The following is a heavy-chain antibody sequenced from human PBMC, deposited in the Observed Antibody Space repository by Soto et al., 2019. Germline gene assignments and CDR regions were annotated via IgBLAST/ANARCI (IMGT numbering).Heavy chain of an antibody. CDR1: GGSISTTNC. D-gene: IGHD6-19*01. CDR2: IYHAGST. V-gene: IGHV4-4*02. J-gene: IGHJ4*01. CDR3: ARGIAVAGTFFDF. Sequence: SETLSLTCTVSGGSISTTNCWTWVRQPPGKGLEWIGEIYHAGSTNYNPSLESRVTISVDKSKNQFSLKLNSVTAADTAVYYCARGIAVAGTFFDFWGQGTLVTVSS.